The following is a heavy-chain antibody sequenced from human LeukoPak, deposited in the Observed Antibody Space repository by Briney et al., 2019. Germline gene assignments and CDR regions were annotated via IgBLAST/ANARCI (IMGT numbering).Heavy chain of an antibody. V-gene: IGHV3-30*18. CDR2: VSYDGSDK. Sequence: PGGSLRLSCAASEFTFSSYAMHWVRQAPGKGLEWVALVSYDGSDKYYADSVKGRFTISRDNSKNTLYLQMNSLRGEGTAVYYCAKAHLLDWLLPFDYWGQGTLVTVSS. J-gene: IGHJ4*02. D-gene: IGHD3/OR15-3a*01. CDR1: EFTFSSYA. CDR3: AKAHLLDWLLPFDY.